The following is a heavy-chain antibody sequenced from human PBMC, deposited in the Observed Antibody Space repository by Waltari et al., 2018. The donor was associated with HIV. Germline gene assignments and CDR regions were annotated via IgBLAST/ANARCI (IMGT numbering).Heavy chain of an antibody. Sequence: EVQLVESGGGLVLPGESLRLSCVASGFTLSGDWMLWARQVPGKRLVWDSRINRDGTTTLYADSVKGRFTISRDDAKNTLYLQMNNLRAEDTAIYYCVTSAPFNYWGQGTLVTVSS. V-gene: IGHV3-74*01. CDR2: INRDGTTT. CDR1: GFTLSGDW. CDR3: VTSAPFNY. D-gene: IGHD3-10*01. J-gene: IGHJ4*02.